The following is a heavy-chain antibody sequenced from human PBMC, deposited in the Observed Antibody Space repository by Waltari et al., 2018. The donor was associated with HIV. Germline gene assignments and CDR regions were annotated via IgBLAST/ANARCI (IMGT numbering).Heavy chain of an antibody. Sequence: EVQLAESGGGLVRPGGSLRLSCQASGFTFDSYGMHWVRQVPGRGLEWVGGRRFRGGGLDWGGGLKWDGGKRSYADSVKGRCTISRDNSKRSLSLHIINVKVDDTASYFCARAWAWGWEIPGTFDLWGPGTTVIVSS. V-gene: IGHV3-20*04. CDR1: GFTFDSYG. CDR2: LKWDGGKR. J-gene: IGHJ3*01. CDR3: ARAWAWGWEIPGTFDL. D-gene: IGHD7-27*01.